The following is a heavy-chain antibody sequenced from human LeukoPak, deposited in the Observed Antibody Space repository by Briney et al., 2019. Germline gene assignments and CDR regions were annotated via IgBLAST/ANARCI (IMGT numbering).Heavy chain of an antibody. J-gene: IGHJ3*02. D-gene: IGHD5-18*01. V-gene: IGHV4-61*01. CDR1: GGSISSGLYS. CDR3: ARVDTATSDAFDI. Sequence: SETLSLTCDVSGGSISSGLYSWSWIRQPPGKGLEWIGYIYYSGSTNYNPSLKSRVTISVDTSKNQFSLKLSSVTAADTAVYYCARVDTATSDAFDIWGQGTMVTVSS. CDR2: IYYSGST.